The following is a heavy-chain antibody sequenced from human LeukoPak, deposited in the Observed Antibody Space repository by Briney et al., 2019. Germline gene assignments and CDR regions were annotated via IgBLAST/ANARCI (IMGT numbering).Heavy chain of an antibody. CDR3: AKDRHYYDSSGYYYWNFDL. V-gene: IGHV3-74*01. CDR1: GFIFSRYW. CDR2: INPDGSST. J-gene: IGHJ2*01. Sequence: GGSLRLSCAASGFIFSRYWMHWIRQAPGKGLVWVSRINPDGSSTYYADSVKGRFTISRDNSKNTLYLQMNSLRAEDTAVYYCAKDRHYYDSSGYYYWNFDLWGRGTLVTVSS. D-gene: IGHD3-22*01.